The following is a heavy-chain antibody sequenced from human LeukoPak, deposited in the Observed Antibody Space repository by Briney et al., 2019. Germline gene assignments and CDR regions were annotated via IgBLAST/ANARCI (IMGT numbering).Heavy chain of an antibody. J-gene: IGHJ4*02. Sequence: PSQPLTLTCTVSSGLISRGDYHWTSIRQQPAEGRLRHGYIYYSGSTYYNLSLESRVIISVDTSKNQFSLKLTSVTAADTAVYYCAREREWLRFRAFDSWGQGTLVTVSS. V-gene: IGHV4-31*03. CDR2: IYYSGST. D-gene: IGHD5-12*01. CDR1: SGLISRGDYH. CDR3: AREREWLRFRAFDS.